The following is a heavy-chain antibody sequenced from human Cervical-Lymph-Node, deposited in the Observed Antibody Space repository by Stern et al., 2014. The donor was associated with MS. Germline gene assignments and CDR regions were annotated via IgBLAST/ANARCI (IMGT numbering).Heavy chain of an antibody. Sequence: QVQLQESGPGLVRPSETLSLTCTASGDSVSSEDYYWSWIRQSPGKDLEWIGYIYYRGRPNYNPSLKRRLTISIDTSKNQFSLKRISGTAADTAVYYCARSGYYGIDVWGQGTTVIVSS. J-gene: IGHJ6*02. CDR1: GDSVSSEDYY. D-gene: IGHD1-26*01. CDR2: IYYRGRP. V-gene: IGHV4-61*08. CDR3: ARSGYYGIDV.